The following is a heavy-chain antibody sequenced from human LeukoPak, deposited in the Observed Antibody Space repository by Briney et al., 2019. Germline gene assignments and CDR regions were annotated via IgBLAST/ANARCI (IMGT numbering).Heavy chain of an antibody. Sequence: SETLSLTCTVSGGSISSSSYYWGWIRQPPGKGLEWIGSIYYSGSTYYNPSLKSRVTISVDTSKNQFSLKLSSVTAADTAVYYCARRRGAKYYFDYWGQGTLVTVSS. CDR3: ARRRGAKYYFDY. D-gene: IGHD3-10*01. CDR2: IYYSGST. J-gene: IGHJ4*02. CDR1: GGSISSSSYY. V-gene: IGHV4-39*01.